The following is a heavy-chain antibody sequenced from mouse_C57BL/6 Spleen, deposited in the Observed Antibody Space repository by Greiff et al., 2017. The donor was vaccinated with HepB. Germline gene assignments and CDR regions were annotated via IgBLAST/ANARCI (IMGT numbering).Heavy chain of an antibody. V-gene: IGHV1-4*01. J-gene: IGHJ2*01. CDR1: CFTFTSYT. CDR2: INPSSGYT. Sequence: VQLQQSGAELARPGASVKMSCKASCFTFTSYTMHWVKQRPGQGLEWIGYINPSSGYTKYNQKFKDKATLTADKSSSTAYMQLSSLTSEDSAVYYCARSGGYFDYWGQGTTLTVSS. CDR3: ARSGGYFDY. D-gene: IGHD1-1*02.